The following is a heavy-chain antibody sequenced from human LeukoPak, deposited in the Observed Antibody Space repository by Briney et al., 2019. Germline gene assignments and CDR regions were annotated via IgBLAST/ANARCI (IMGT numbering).Heavy chain of an antibody. J-gene: IGHJ5*02. D-gene: IGHD6-13*01. CDR2: INHSGST. CDR1: GGSFSGYY. V-gene: IGHV4-34*01. Sequence: SETLSLTCAVYGGSFSGYYWSWIRQPPGKGLEWIGEINHSGSTNYNPSLKSRVTISVDTSKNQFSLKLSSVTAADTAVYYCASVSAAAVGGWFDPWGQGTLVTVSS. CDR3: ASVSAAAVGGWFDP.